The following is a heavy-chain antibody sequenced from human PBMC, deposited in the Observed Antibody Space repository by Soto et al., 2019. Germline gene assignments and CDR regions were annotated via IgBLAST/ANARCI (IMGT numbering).Heavy chain of an antibody. V-gene: IGHV4-61*01. CDR2: IYYSGST. D-gene: IGHD2-2*01. CDR1: GGSVSSGSYY. J-gene: IGHJ4*02. CDR3: ARVPKRDCSSTSCYFVYFDY. Sequence: QVQLQESGPGLVKPSETLSLTCTVSGGSVSSGSYYWSWIRQPPGKGLEWIGYIYYSGSTNYNPSLKSRVTISVDTSKNQFSLTLSSVTAADTAVYYCARVPKRDCSSTSCYFVYFDYWGQGTLVTVSS.